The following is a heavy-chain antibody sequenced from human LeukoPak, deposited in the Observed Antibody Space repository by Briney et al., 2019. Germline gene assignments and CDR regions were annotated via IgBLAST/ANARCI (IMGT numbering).Heavy chain of an antibody. V-gene: IGHV3-30*18. CDR2: ISFDGSIE. Sequence: GRSLILSCAASGFTFSSYGMHWVCQTPGKGLEWVALISFDGSIEYYVDSVKGRFTISRDNSKNTLFLQMNSLRPEDTAVYYCAKDSDIAVAGSDDALDVWGQVTLDPVSS. D-gene: IGHD6-19*01. CDR3: AKDSDIAVAGSDDALDV. J-gene: IGHJ3*01. CDR1: GFTFSSYG.